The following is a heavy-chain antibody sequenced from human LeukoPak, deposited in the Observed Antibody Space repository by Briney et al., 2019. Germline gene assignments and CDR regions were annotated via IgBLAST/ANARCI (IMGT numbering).Heavy chain of an antibody. CDR3: ARDDEEFGELSWFDP. V-gene: IGHV1-18*01. J-gene: IGHJ5*02. CDR1: GYTFTNYN. CDR2: ISAYNGNT. Sequence: GASVKVSCKASGYTFTNYNITWVRQAPGQGLEWMGRISAYNGNTNYAQKFQDRVTMTTDTSTTTAYMELRSLRFDDTALYYCARDDEEFGELSWFDPWGQGTLVTVSS. D-gene: IGHD3-10*01.